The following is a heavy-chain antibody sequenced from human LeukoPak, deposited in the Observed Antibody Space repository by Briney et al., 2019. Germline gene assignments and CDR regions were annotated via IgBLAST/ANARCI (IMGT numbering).Heavy chain of an antibody. J-gene: IGHJ4*02. CDR1: GYTFTGYY. D-gene: IGHD3-3*01. V-gene: IGHV1-2*02. Sequence: ASVKVPCKASGYTFTGYYMHWVRKAPGQGLEWMGWIKPNSSGTNHAQKFQGSVTMTRDISFSPSYMEPSRLRCHDSAGYYSARSLRFLEWLFYWGQGSLVTVSS. CDR2: IKPNSSGT. CDR3: ARSLRFLEWLFY.